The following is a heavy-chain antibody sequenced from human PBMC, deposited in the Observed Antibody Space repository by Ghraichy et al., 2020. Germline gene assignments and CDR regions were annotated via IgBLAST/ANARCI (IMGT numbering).Heavy chain of an antibody. J-gene: IGHJ6*02. CDR3: AKTLGVGDYYYGMDV. V-gene: IGHV3-23*01. D-gene: IGHD3-3*01. CDR1: GFTFSSYA. CDR2: ISGSGGST. Sequence: GGSLRLSCAASGFTFSSYAMSWVRQAPGKGLEWVSAISGSGGSTYYADSVKGRFTISRDNSKNTLYLQMNSLRAEDTAVYYCAKTLGVGDYYYGMDVWGQGTTVTVSS.